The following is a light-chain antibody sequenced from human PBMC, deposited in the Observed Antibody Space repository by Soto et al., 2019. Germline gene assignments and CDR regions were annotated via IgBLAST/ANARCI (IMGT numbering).Light chain of an antibody. Sequence: EILLTQSPGALAVSPGERATLSCRASQSVRSSHLAWYQQMPGQAPRLLIYGTSNRATGIPDRFSGSGSGTDFTLTISRLEPEDFAVYYCQQYSSSPLTFGGGTKGDIK. CDR2: GTS. V-gene: IGKV3-20*01. J-gene: IGKJ4*01. CDR1: QSVRSSH. CDR3: QQYSSSPLT.